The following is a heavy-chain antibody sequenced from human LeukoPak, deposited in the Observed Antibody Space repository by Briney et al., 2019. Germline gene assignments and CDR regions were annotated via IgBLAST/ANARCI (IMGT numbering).Heavy chain of an antibody. V-gene: IGHV1-69*13. CDR2: IIPIFGTA. CDR1: GGTFSSYA. J-gene: IGHJ6*03. CDR3: ARGLRYCSGGSCYFSPPYYYYMDV. Sequence: SVKVSCKASGGTFSSYAISWVRQAPGQGLEWMGGIIPIFGTANYAQKFQGRVTITADESTSTAYMELSSLRSEDTAVYYCARGLRYCSGGSCYFSPPYYYYMDVWGTGTTVTISS. D-gene: IGHD2-15*01.